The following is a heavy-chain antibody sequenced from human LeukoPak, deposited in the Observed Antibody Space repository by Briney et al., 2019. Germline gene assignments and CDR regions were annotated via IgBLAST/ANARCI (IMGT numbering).Heavy chain of an antibody. CDR3: ARVTPYIAYDYELFDS. D-gene: IGHD5-12*01. CDR1: AGSISSGSYY. CDR2: ISISGST. J-gene: IGHJ4*02. V-gene: IGHV4-61*02. Sequence: PSETLSLTCTVSAGSISSGSYYWSWIRQPAGKGLEWIGRISISGSTNYNPSLKSRVIISVDMSKNHFSLKLSSVTAADTAVYYCARVTPYIAYDYELFDSWGQGTLVTVSS.